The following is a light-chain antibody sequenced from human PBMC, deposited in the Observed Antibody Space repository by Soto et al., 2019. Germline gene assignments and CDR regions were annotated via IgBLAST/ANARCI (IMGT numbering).Light chain of an antibody. V-gene: IGKV3-20*01. CDR2: GAS. CDR1: QSVSSSY. J-gene: IGKJ1*01. CDR3: QQYGSSQWT. Sequence: EMVFTQSPVTLSLSPGERATLSCRASQSVSSSYLAWYQQKPGQAPRLLIYGASSRATGIPDRFSGSGSGTDFTLTISRLEPEDFAVYYCQQYGSSQWTFGQGTKVDI.